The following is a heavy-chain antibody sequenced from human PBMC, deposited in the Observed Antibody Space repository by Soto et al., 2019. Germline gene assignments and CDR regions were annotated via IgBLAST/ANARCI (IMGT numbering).Heavy chain of an antibody. J-gene: IGHJ4*02. V-gene: IGHV3-7*05. D-gene: IGHD3-10*01. CDR3: AREDQTPTWKYLWDDYYYGSGSSYYFDY. Sequence: TGGSLRLSCAASGFTFSSYWMSWVRQAPGKGLERVANIKRDGSEKYYVDSVKGRFTISRDNAKNSLYLQMNSLRAEDTAVYYCAREDQTPTWKYLWDDYYYGSGSSYYFDYWGQGTLVTVSS. CDR1: GFTFSSYW. CDR2: IKRDGSEK.